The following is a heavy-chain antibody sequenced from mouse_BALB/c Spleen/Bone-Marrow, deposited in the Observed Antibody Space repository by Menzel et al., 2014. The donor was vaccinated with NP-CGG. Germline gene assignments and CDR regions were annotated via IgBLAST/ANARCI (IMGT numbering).Heavy chain of an antibody. Sequence: VQLQESGPELVKPGASVKISCKASGYTFTDYYINWVKQKPGQGLEWIGWIYPGSGSTKYNEKFKGKATLTVDTSSSTAYMQLSCLTSEDTAVYFCANLGRYAMDYWGQGTSVTVSS. V-gene: IGHV1-84*02. D-gene: IGHD3-1*01. J-gene: IGHJ4*01. CDR3: ANLGRYAMDY. CDR1: GYTFTDYY. CDR2: IYPGSGST.